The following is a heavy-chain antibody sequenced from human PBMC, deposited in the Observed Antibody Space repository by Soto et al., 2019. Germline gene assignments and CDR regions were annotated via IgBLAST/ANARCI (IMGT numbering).Heavy chain of an antibody. CDR1: GGSVRSYY. V-gene: IGHV4-59*02. CDR2: IYYSGST. CDR3: PSGELRHYYYGMDV. J-gene: IGHJ6*02. D-gene: IGHD1-7*01. Sequence: SETRALTCTVSGGSVRSYYWSGIRQPPGKGLEWIGYIYYSGSTNYNPSLKSRVTISVDTSKNQFSLKLSSVTAAAPAVSYCPSGELRHYYYGMDVSGQGTTVTVSS.